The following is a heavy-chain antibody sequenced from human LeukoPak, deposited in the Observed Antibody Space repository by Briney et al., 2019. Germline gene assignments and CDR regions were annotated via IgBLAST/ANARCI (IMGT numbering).Heavy chain of an antibody. Sequence: PGGSLRLSCAASGFTFSSYSMNWVRQAPGKGPEWVSSISSSSSYIYYADSVKGRFTISRDNAKNSLYLQMNSLRAEDTAVYYCARGRVIRDHFQHWGQGTLVTVSS. D-gene: IGHD2-21*01. CDR3: ARGRVIRDHFQH. J-gene: IGHJ1*01. CDR2: ISSSSSYI. V-gene: IGHV3-21*01. CDR1: GFTFSSYS.